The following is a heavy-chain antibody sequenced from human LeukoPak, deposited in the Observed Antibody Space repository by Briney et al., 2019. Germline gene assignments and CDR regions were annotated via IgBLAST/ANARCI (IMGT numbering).Heavy chain of an antibody. D-gene: IGHD6-13*01. CDR2: IIPILGIA. CDR1: GGTFSSYA. V-gene: IGHV1-69*04. Sequence: ASVKVSCKASGGTFSSYAISWVRQAPGQGLEWMGKIIPILGIANYAQKFQGRVTITADKSTSTAYMELSSLRSEDTAVYYCARHSSSSTYFDYWGQGTLVTVSS. CDR3: ARHSSSSTYFDY. J-gene: IGHJ4*02.